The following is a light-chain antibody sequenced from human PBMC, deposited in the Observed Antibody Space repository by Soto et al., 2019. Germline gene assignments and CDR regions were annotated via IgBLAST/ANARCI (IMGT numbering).Light chain of an antibody. Sequence: DLQMTQSPSTLSASVGDRVTITCRASQSISSWLAWYQQKPGKAPKLLIYDASSLESGVPSRFSGSGSGTEFTITISSLQPDDFATYYCQQYNSYSPYTFGQGTQLEIK. CDR3: QQYNSYSPYT. CDR1: QSISSW. CDR2: DAS. V-gene: IGKV1-5*01. J-gene: IGKJ2*01.